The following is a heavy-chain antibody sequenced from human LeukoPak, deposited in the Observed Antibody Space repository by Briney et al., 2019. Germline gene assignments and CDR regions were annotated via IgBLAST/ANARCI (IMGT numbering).Heavy chain of an antibody. D-gene: IGHD1-1*01. J-gene: IGHJ6*02. CDR2: IYYSGST. CDR1: GGSISSYY. CDR3: ARVTGTTQSYYYYGMDV. Sequence: SETLSLTCTVSGGSISSYYWSWIRQPPGKGLEWIWYIYYSGSTNYNPSLKSRVTISVDTSKNQFSLKLSSVTAADTAVYYCARVTGTTQSYYYYGMDVWGQGTTVTVSS. V-gene: IGHV4-59*01.